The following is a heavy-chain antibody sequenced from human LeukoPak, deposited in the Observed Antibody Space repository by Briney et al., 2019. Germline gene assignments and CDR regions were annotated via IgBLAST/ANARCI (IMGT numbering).Heavy chain of an antibody. J-gene: IGHJ6*02. D-gene: IGHD6-6*01. CDR3: ARGVYSSSILPAYYYYYGMDV. Sequence: PGGSLRLSCAASGFTFSSYEMNWVRQAPGKGLEWVSYISSSGSTIYYADSVKGRFTISRDNAKNSLYLQMNSLRAEDTAVYYCARGVYSSSILPAYYYYYGMDVWGQGTTVTVS. CDR2: ISSSGSTI. V-gene: IGHV3-48*03. CDR1: GFTFSSYE.